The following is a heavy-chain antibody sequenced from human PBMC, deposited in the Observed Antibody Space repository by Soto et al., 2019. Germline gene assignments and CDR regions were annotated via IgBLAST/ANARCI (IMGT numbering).Heavy chain of an antibody. CDR2: IRNDGSNK. V-gene: IGHV3-33*01. J-gene: IGHJ3*02. CDR3: ARAPRMAPFDI. Sequence: GGSLRLSCAASGFIFSPYGIHWVRQAPGKGLEWVALIRNDGSNKYYAESVTGRFTISRDNSKNTVYLQMNSLRAEDTALYFCARAPRMAPFDIWGQGTMVTVS. CDR1: GFIFSPYG.